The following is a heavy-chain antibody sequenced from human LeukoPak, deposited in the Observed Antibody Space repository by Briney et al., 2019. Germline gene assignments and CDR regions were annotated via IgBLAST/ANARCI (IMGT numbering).Heavy chain of an antibody. CDR2: INLQSGGT. D-gene: IGHD3-10*01. Sequence: GASVKVSCKTSGFYFIGYYMHWVRQAPGQGLDWMGWINLQSGGTKYAQKFQDRVTMTSDTSISTAYMDLSRLRSDDAAVYYCATDPGHSGMDYWSQGSLVTVSS. J-gene: IGHJ4*02. V-gene: IGHV1-2*02. CDR1: GFYFIGYY. CDR3: ATDPGHSGMDY.